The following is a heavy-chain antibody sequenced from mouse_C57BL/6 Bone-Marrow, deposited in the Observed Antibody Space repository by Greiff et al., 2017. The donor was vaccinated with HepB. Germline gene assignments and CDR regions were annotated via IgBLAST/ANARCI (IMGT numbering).Heavy chain of an antibody. CDR3: AREDYGVFAD. CDR2: INSDGGST. V-gene: IGHV5-2*01. J-gene: IGHJ3*01. CDR1: EYEFPSHD. D-gene: IGHD1-1*02. Sequence: EVKLVESGGGLVQPGASLKLSCESNEYEFPSHDMSWVRQTPEKRLELVAAINSDGGSTDYPDTMERRCIISRDNTKKTLYLQMSSLRSEDTALYYGAREDYGVFADWGQGTLVTVSA.